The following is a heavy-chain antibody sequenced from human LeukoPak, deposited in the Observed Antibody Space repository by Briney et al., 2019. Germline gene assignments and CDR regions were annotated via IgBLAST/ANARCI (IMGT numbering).Heavy chain of an antibody. V-gene: IGHV3-23*01. CDR3: AKAPGDYYDTRADRDY. D-gene: IGHD3-22*01. Sequence: GGSLRLSCAASGFTFRSFSMTWVRQAPGKGLEWVSAITAGGNTYFADSVKGRFTISRDNSKNMLYLQMNSLRAEDTALYYCAKAPGDYYDTRADRDYWGQGTLVTVSS. CDR2: ITAGGNT. J-gene: IGHJ4*02. CDR1: GFTFRSFS.